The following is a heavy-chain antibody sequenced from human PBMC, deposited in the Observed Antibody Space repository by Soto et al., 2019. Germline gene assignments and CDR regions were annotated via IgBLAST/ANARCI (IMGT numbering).Heavy chain of an antibody. Sequence: GGSLRLSCAASGFTFDDYAMHWVRQVPGKGLEWVSGINWNSGSIGYADSVKGRFAISRDNAKNSLHLQMNSLRAEDTAFYYCVKDESINWYSGHFRHWGQGTLVTVSS. D-gene: IGHD6-13*01. V-gene: IGHV3-9*01. CDR2: INWNSGSI. CDR3: VKDESINWYSGHFRH. CDR1: GFTFDDYA. J-gene: IGHJ1*01.